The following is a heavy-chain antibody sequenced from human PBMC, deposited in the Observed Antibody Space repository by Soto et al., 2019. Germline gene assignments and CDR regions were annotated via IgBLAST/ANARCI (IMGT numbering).Heavy chain of an antibody. CDR1: GYTFPSYS. CDR2: ISTTSGNT. V-gene: IGHV1-18*01. D-gene: IGHD2-8*01. CDR3: VRDNGYYDF. J-gene: IGHJ4*02. Sequence: ASVKVSCKTSGYTFPSYSINWVRQAPGQGLEWMAWISTTSGNTHFAERVQGRATVTLDKSARTAFMEMWGLTSDDTAVYFCVRDNGYYDFWGQGTLVTVSS.